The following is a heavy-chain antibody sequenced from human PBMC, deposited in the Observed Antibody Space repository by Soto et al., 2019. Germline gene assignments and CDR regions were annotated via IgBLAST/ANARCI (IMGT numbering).Heavy chain of an antibody. Sequence: EVQLVESGGGLVQPGGSLKLSCAASGFTFSGSAMHWVRQASGKGLEWVGRIRSKANSYATAYAASVKGRFTISRDDSKNTVYRQLTSVKTEDTAVYYCTSTAFGYYDYYGMDVWGQGTTVTVSS. D-gene: IGHD3-16*01. J-gene: IGHJ6*02. CDR2: IRSKANSYAT. V-gene: IGHV3-73*01. CDR1: GFTFSGSA. CDR3: TSTAFGYYDYYGMDV.